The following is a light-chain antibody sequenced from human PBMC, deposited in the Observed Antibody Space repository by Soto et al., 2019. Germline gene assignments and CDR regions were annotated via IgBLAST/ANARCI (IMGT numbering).Light chain of an antibody. J-gene: IGLJ1*01. Sequence: QSSLTQPASVSGSPGQSTTISCTGTSSDIGGHNDVSWYQQHPGKAPKLLIYGVSNRPSGVSYRFTASKSGNTASLTISGLQAEDESDYYCCSYTSNITPYVFGTGTKLTVL. CDR3: CSYTSNITPYV. CDR1: SSDIGGHND. V-gene: IGLV2-14*01. CDR2: GVS.